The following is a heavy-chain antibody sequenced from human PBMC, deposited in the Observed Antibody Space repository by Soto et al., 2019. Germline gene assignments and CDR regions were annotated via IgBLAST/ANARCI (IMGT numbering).Heavy chain of an antibody. CDR1: GFTFSSYA. D-gene: IGHD1-26*01. CDR2: ISGSGGNA. CDR3: AKDGASGSYPPYYYYGMDV. V-gene: IGHV3-23*01. J-gene: IGHJ6*02. Sequence: EVQLLESGGGLVQPGGSLRLSCSASGFTFSSYAMSWVRQAPGKGLEWVSSISGSGGNAYYADSVRGRFTISRDNSKNTLRLQMNSLRADDTAVYHCAKDGASGSYPPYYYYGMDVWGQGPTVTVSS.